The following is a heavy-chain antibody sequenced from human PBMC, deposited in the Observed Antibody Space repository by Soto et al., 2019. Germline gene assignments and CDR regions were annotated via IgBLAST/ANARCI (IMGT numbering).Heavy chain of an antibody. D-gene: IGHD3-10*01. CDR1: GGSISSYY. J-gene: IGHJ6*02. V-gene: IGHV4-59*01. CDR2: IYYSGST. CDR3: ARDQRIYYGSGSYSKSYYYYGMDV. Sequence: TSETLSLTCTVSGGSISSYYWSWIRQPPGKGLEWIGYIYYSGSTNYNPSLKSRVTISVDTSKNQFSLKLSSVTAADTAVYYCARDQRIYYGSGSYSKSYYYYGMDVWGQGTTVTVSS.